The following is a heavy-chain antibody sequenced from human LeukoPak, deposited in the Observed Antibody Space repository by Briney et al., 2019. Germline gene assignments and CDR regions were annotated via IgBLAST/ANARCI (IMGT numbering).Heavy chain of an antibody. Sequence: SQTLSLTCTVSGGSINSDSYQWSWIRQPAVKGMEWIGRSYTSGSTNYNPSLENRATISVNTSKNQFSLKLTSVTAADTAVYYCARGRGGTYYWYDPWGQGTLVTVSS. CDR1: GGSINSDSYQ. D-gene: IGHD1-26*01. CDR3: ARGRGGTYYWYDP. V-gene: IGHV4-61*02. J-gene: IGHJ5*02. CDR2: SYTSGST.